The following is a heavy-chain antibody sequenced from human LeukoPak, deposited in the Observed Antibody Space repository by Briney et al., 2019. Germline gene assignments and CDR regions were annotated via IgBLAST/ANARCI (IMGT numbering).Heavy chain of an antibody. D-gene: IGHD2-15*01. CDR2: ISYDGPNK. J-gene: IGHJ1*01. V-gene: IGHV3-30*18. CDR1: GSTFSSYG. Sequence: GGSLRLSCAVSGSTFSSYGMHWVRQPPGRGLEWVAVISYDGPNKYYADSVKGRFTISRDNSKNTLYLQMNSLRTDDTAVYYCAKDFAKYCSGGCDFQYWGQGTLVTVSS. CDR3: AKDFAKYCSGGCDFQY.